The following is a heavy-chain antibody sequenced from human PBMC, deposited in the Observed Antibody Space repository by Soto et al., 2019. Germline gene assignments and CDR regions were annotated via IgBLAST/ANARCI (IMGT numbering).Heavy chain of an antibody. D-gene: IGHD6-19*01. CDR2: ISGSGGHI. V-gene: IGHV3-23*01. J-gene: IGHJ3*02. CDR3: AKDRQWLVRDYAFES. Sequence: EVQLLESGGGLEQPGGSLTLSCAASGFTFSSYAMNWVRQAPGKGLEWVSSISGSGGHIYYADSVKGRFTISRDKSKNTLYLQVHSLRAEDTAIYYCAKDRQWLVRDYAFESWGQGTLVTVSS. CDR1: GFTFSSYA.